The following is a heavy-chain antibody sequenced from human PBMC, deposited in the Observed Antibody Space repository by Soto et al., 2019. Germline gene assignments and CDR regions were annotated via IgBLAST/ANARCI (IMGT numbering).Heavy chain of an antibody. CDR2: TRNKANSHTT. J-gene: IGHJ4*02. V-gene: IGHV3-72*01. D-gene: IGHD4-17*01. CDR3: ARATTVTDY. Sequence: GGSLRLSCAASGFTFSDHYMDWVRQAPGKGLEWVGRTRNKANSHTTEYAASVKGRFTISRDDSKNSLYLQMNSLKVEDTAVYYCARATTVTDYWGQGALVTVSS. CDR1: GFTFSDHY.